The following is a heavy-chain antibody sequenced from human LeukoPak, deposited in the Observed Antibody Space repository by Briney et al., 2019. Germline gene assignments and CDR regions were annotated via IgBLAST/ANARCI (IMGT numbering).Heavy chain of an antibody. CDR1: GGTFSSYA. D-gene: IGHD2-15*01. J-gene: IGHJ4*02. Sequence: ASVKVSCKASGGTFSSYAISWVRQAPGQGLEWMGGIIPIFGTANYAQKFQGRVTITADESTSTAYMELSSLRSEDTAVYYCARGGGYCSGGSCYYNYFDYWGQGTLVTVSS. CDR2: IIPIFGTA. V-gene: IGHV1-69*13. CDR3: ARGGGYCSGGSCYYNYFDY.